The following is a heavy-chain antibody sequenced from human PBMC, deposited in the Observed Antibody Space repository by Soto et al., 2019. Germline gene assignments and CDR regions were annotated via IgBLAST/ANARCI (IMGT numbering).Heavy chain of an antibody. J-gene: IGHJ4*02. CDR1: GGTFSSYA. V-gene: IGHV1-69*13. CDR2: IIPIFGTA. D-gene: IGHD3-22*01. Sequence: SVKVSCKASGGTFSSYAISWVRQAPGQGLEWMGGIIPIFGTANYAQKFQGRVTITADESTSTAYMELSSLRSEDTAVYYCAMNRDYYDSRGSDYWGQGSLVTVSS. CDR3: AMNRDYYDSRGSDY.